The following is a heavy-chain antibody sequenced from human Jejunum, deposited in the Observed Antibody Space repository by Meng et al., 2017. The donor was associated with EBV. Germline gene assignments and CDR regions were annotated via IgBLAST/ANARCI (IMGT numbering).Heavy chain of an antibody. Sequence: QVQLQQTGPGLSKPSQTLSLTCAFSGDSVSSDGAAWNWIRQSPSRGLEWLGRTFYRSRWFYDYAPSVKSRITINSDTSKNQFSLHLDSVTPEDTAVYYCARDGPQSLSSFDYWGQGTLVTVSS. CDR3: ARDGPQSLSSFDY. J-gene: IGHJ4*02. CDR1: GDSVSSDGAA. V-gene: IGHV6-1*01. CDR2: TFYRSRWFY. D-gene: IGHD6-6*01.